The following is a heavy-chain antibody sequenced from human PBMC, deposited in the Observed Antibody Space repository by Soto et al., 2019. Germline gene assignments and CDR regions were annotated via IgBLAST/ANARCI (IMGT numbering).Heavy chain of an antibody. CDR3: AKEMVSGGISPHFYN. D-gene: IGHD2-15*01. J-gene: IGHJ4*02. V-gene: IGHV1-2*02. CDR1: GYTFTAYF. Sequence: QVHLVQSGAEVRKPGASVKVSCKASGYTFTAYFIHWVRQARGQGLEWLGWINPNSGGTKYAEKFQGRLTMTGDTSTNTIYMELNSLKTEDTAVYYCAKEMVSGGISPHFYNLGQGILVTVSS. CDR2: INPNSGGT.